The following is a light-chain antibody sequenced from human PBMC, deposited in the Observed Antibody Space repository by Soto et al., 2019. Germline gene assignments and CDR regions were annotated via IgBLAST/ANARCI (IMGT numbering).Light chain of an antibody. CDR2: GAS. CDR3: QPYGSSPRFT. Sequence: EIVLTQSPGTLSLSPGERATLSCRASQSVSSSYLAWYQQKSGQAPRLLIYGASSRATGIPDRFSGSGSGTDFTLTISRPEPEDFAVYYCQPYGSSPRFTFGPGTKVDIK. V-gene: IGKV3-20*01. J-gene: IGKJ3*01. CDR1: QSVSSSY.